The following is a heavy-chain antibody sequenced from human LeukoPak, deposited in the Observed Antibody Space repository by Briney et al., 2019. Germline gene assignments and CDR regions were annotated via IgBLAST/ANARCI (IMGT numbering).Heavy chain of an antibody. CDR1: VFTFSIYS. V-gene: IGHV3-30*18. CDR2: ISYDGSNK. CDR3: AKDLGVVATMNFDY. Sequence: GRALRHSRAACVFTFSIYSMHSVRQAPGRGLARLALISYDGSNKYYADCVTGRFTISRDNSKNTLYLQMNSLRADDTAVYYCAKDLGVVATMNFDYWGQGTLVTVSS. J-gene: IGHJ4*02. D-gene: IGHD5-12*01.